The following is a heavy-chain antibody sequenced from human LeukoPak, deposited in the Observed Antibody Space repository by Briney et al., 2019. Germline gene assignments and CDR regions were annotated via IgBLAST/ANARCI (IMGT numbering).Heavy chain of an antibody. Sequence: SETLSLTCTVSGGSVSSNYWSWIRQPPGKGLEWIGYIYYSGSTNYNPSLKSRVTISVDTSKNQFSLKLSSVTAADTAVYYCARARGGSGSYASPWGQGTLVTVSS. D-gene: IGHD3-10*01. V-gene: IGHV4-59*02. CDR2: IYYSGST. CDR1: GGSVSSNY. CDR3: ARARGGSGSYASP. J-gene: IGHJ5*02.